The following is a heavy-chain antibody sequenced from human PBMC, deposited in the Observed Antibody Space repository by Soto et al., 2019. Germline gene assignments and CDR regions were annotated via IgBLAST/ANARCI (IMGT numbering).Heavy chain of an antibody. CDR1: GFTFSDYA. Sequence: VQLVESGGGVVQPAMFLRLSCAASGFTFSDYAMHWVRQAPGNGLEWVAVVSHDGRNTHYADSVKGRFTISSDSSNNRVSLEFTSLRAEDTAVYYWVVGGRQWLVTSVFNSWGQGALVTVTS. J-gene: IGHJ4*02. CDR3: VVGGRQWLVTSVFNS. D-gene: IGHD6-19*01. CDR2: VSHDGRNT. V-gene: IGHV3-30*03.